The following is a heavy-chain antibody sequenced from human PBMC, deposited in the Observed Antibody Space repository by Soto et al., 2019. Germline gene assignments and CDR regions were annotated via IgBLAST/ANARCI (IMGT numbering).Heavy chain of an antibody. V-gene: IGHV3-21*01. J-gene: IGHJ4*02. CDR3: ARDDRGTQPFDY. CDR2: ISSSSSYI. CDR1: GFTFSSYS. D-gene: IGHD1-1*01. Sequence: PGGSLRLSCAASGFTFSSYSMNWVRQAPGKGLEWVSSISSSSSYIYYADSVKGRFTISRDNAKNSLYLQMNSLRAEDTAVYYCARDDRGTQPFDYWGQRTLVTVSS.